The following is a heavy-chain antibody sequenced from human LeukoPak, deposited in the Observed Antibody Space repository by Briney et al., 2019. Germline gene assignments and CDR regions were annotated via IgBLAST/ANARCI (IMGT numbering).Heavy chain of an antibody. D-gene: IGHD2-2*01. J-gene: IGHJ6*03. CDR2: ISSSGSTI. V-gene: IGHV3-48*03. Sequence: GGSLRLSCAASGFTFSSYEMNWVRQAPGKGLEWVSYISSSGSTIYYADSVKGRFTISRDNAKNTLYLQMNSLRAEDTAVYYCARGDCSSTSCYEYYYYYMDVWGKGTTVTISS. CDR1: GFTFSSYE. CDR3: ARGDCSSTSCYEYYYYYMDV.